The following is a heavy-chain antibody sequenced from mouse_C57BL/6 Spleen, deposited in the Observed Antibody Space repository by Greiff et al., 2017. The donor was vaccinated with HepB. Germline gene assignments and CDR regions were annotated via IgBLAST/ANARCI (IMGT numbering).Heavy chain of an antibody. CDR2: ISDGGSYT. D-gene: IGHD2-4*01. V-gene: IGHV5-4*03. CDR3: ARGGIYDYDDGDYFDY. Sequence: DVMLVESGGGLVKPGGSLKLSCAASGFTFSSYAMSWVRQTPEKRLEWVATISDGGSYTYYPDNVKGRFTISRDNAKNNLYLQMSHLKSEDTAMYYCARGGIYDYDDGDYFDYWGQGTTLTVSS. J-gene: IGHJ2*01. CDR1: GFTFSSYA.